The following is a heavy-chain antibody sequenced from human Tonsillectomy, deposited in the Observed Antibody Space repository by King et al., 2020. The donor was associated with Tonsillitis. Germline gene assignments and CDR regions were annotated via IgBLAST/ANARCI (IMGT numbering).Heavy chain of an antibody. CDR2: IYYSGST. CDR1: GGSISSYY. CDR3: ARYGGGGSYFDY. V-gene: IGHV4-59*01. D-gene: IGHD3-16*01. Sequence: QLQESGPGLVKPSETLSLTCTVSGGSISSYYWSWIRQPPGKGLEWIGYIYYSGSTNYNPSLKSRVTISVDTSKNQFYLKLSSVTAADTAVYYCARYGGGGSYFDYWGQGTLVTVSS. J-gene: IGHJ4*02.